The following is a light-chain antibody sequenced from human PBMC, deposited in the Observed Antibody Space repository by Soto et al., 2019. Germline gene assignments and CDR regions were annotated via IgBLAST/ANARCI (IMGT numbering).Light chain of an antibody. CDR1: QGIRSN. J-gene: IGKJ2*01. CDR2: GAS. CDR3: LQVNTFPYT. V-gene: IGKV1-17*01. Sequence: DIQMTQSPSSLSASVGDRVTITCRASQGIRSNLGWFQQKPGKAPTRLIFGASTLQGGVPSRFSGSVSGTDFTLTISGLQPEDFATDYCLQVNTFPYTFGQGTKLEIK.